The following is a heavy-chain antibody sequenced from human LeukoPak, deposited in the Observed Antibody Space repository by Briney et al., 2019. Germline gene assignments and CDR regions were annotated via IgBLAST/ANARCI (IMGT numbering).Heavy chain of an antibody. J-gene: IGHJ4*02. CDR3: ARLKGEASVTERFDY. CDR1: GGSITSGGYY. Sequence: SQTLSLTCTVSGGSITSGGYYWSWIRQRPGKGLEWIGYIHYSGTTSHNPSLKSRVSLSVDTSKNQFSLKMSSVTAADTAVYYCARLKGEASVTERFDYWGQGTLVTVSS. CDR2: IHYSGTT. V-gene: IGHV4-30-4*08. D-gene: IGHD3-16*01.